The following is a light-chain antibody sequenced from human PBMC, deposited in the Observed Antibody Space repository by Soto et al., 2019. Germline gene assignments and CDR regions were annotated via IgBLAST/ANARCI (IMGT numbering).Light chain of an antibody. J-gene: IGLJ2*01. V-gene: IGLV1-47*01. Sequence: QSVLTQPPSASGTPGQRVTISCSGSSSNIGSNYVYWYQQLPGTAPKLLIYRNNQRPSGVPDRFSGSKSGTSDSLAISGLRSEDEADYYCAAWDDSLSGVVFGGGTKVTVL. CDR3: AAWDDSLSGVV. CDR1: SSNIGSNY. CDR2: RNN.